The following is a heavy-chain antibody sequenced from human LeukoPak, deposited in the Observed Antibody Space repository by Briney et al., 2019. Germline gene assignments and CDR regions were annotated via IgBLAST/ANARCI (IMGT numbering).Heavy chain of an antibody. CDR1: GYTLTELS. Sequence: ALVRLSCSVSGYTLTELSVHWVRQAPGTGLEWMGGFDTEDDEIIYAQRFQGRVTMPEDASTDTAYMELRSLRYEDTDVYYYATETGELYLYSWGQGTLVTVSS. V-gene: IGHV1-24*01. D-gene: IGHD3-16*01. CDR2: FDTEDDEI. J-gene: IGHJ4*02. CDR3: ATETGELYLYS.